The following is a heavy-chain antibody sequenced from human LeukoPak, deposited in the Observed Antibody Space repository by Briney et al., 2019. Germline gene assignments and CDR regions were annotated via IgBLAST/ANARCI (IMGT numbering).Heavy chain of an antibody. D-gene: IGHD3-16*01. CDR3: ARDTLTYDYVWGTIDY. V-gene: IGHV1-2*02. Sequence: GASVKVSCKASGYTFTGYYIHWVRQAPGQGLEWMGWINPNSGGTNYAQKFQGRVTMTRDTSISTAYMDLSRLRSDDTAVYYCARDTLTYDYVWGTIDYWGQGTLVTVSS. CDR2: INPNSGGT. J-gene: IGHJ4*02. CDR1: GYTFTGYY.